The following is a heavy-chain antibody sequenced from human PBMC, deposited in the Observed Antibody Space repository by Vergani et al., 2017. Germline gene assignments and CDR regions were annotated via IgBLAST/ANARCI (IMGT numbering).Heavy chain of an antibody. CDR1: GGSMSGYY. D-gene: IGHD3-10*01. V-gene: IGHV4-59*01. J-gene: IGHJ5*02. Sequence: QVQLQESGPGLVKPSETLSLTCSVSGGSMSGYYWSWIRQPPGKELEWIGYMYHSGSTNYNPSLETRVTISGDTSKNQFSLKLNSVTAADTAGYYCGRVADFYGLGSRLLDLWGQGILVTVSS. CDR3: GRVADFYGLGSRLLDL. CDR2: MYHSGST.